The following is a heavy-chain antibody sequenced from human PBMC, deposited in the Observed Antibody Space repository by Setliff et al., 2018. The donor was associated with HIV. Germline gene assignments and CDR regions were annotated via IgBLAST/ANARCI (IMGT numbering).Heavy chain of an antibody. CDR2: IRQDGDVK. Sequence: GSLRLSCAASGFTFSAYWMSWVRQAPGKGLEWVANIRQDGDVKYYVDSLKGRFSISRDNAKNSLYLQMNSLRAEDTAVYYCARVGYSGWPLEDWGQGTLVTVSS. V-gene: IGHV3-7*03. CDR1: GFTFSAYW. J-gene: IGHJ4*02. D-gene: IGHD5-12*01. CDR3: ARVGYSGWPLED.